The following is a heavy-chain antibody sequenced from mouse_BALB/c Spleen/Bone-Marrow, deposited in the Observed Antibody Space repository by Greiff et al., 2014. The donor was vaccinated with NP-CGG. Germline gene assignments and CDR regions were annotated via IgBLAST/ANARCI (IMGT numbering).Heavy chain of an antibody. CDR2: ILPGNTNA. CDR1: GYTFSNYW. Sequence: QVQLQQSGAEQMQPGALVKISCKATGYTFSNYWIEWVKQRPGHGLEWIGEILPGNTNANYNEKFKGRATFTADTSSNTAYMQLSSLTSEDSAVYYCARGWYSMDDWGQGTSVTVSS. CDR3: ARGWYSMDD. V-gene: IGHV1-9*01. J-gene: IGHJ4*01.